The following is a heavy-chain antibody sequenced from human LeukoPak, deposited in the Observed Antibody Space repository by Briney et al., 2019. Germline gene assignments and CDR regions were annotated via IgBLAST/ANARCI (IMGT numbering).Heavy chain of an antibody. D-gene: IGHD3-3*01. CDR2: IYSTGST. Sequence: SETLSLTCTVSGGSISSHYWSWIRQPAGKGLEWIGRIYSTGSTNYNPSLKSRVTMSVDKSKNEISLKLSHVTTADTAVYYCARVWSGYYAIDPWGQGTLVTVSS. J-gene: IGHJ5*02. V-gene: IGHV4-4*07. CDR3: ARVWSGYYAIDP. CDR1: GGSISSHY.